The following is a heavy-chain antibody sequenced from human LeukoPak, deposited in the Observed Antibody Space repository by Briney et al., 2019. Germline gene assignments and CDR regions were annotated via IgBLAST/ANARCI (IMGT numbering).Heavy chain of an antibody. J-gene: IGHJ4*02. V-gene: IGHV3-53*01. Sequence: PGGSLRLSCAASGFTVSSNYMSWVRQAPGKGLEWVSVIYSGGSTYYADSVKGRFTISRDNSKSMLYLQMNSLRAEDTAVYYCARGVARYYGSGSYDYWGQGTLVTVSS. CDR1: GFTVSSNY. D-gene: IGHD3-10*01. CDR2: IYSGGST. CDR3: ARGVARYYGSGSYDY.